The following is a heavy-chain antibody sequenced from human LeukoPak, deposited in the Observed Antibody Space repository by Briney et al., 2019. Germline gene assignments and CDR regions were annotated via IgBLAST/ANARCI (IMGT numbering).Heavy chain of an antibody. J-gene: IGHJ3*02. V-gene: IGHV4-59*01. CDR1: GGSLSRYY. CDR3: ARLLTVITPDAFDI. D-gene: IGHD3-22*01. CDR2: IYYSGST. Sequence: PSETLSLTCTVSGGSLSRYYWSWIRHPPGKGREWIGYIYYSGSTNYNPSIKSRVTISVDTSKNQFSLKLSSVTAADTAVYYCARLLTVITPDAFDIWGQGTMVTVSS.